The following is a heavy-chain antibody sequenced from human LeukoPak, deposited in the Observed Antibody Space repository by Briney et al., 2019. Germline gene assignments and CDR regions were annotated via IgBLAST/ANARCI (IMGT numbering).Heavy chain of an antibody. Sequence: GGSLRLSCAASGFTFSSYWMSWVRQAPGKGLEWVANIKQDGSEKYYVDSVKGRFTISRDNAKNSLYLQMNSLRAEDTAVYYCARDTPRDGYNFVAFDIWGQGTMVTVSS. CDR1: GFTFSSYW. CDR3: ARDTPRDGYNFVAFDI. J-gene: IGHJ3*02. CDR2: IKQDGSEK. V-gene: IGHV3-7*03. D-gene: IGHD5-24*01.